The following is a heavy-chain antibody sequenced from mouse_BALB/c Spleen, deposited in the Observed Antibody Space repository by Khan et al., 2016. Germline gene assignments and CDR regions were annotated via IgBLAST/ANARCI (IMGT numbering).Heavy chain of an antibody. D-gene: IGHD2-4*01. CDR2: ISDGGSYT. Sequence: EVELVESGGGLVKPGGSLKLSCAASGFTFSDYYMYWVRQTPEKRLEWVATISDGGSYTYYQDSVKGRCTISRDNAKNNLYLQMSSLKSEDAVMYYWASEGLRRGFAYWGQGTLVTVSA. CDR3: ASEGLRRGFAY. V-gene: IGHV5-4*02. J-gene: IGHJ3*01. CDR1: GFTFSDYY.